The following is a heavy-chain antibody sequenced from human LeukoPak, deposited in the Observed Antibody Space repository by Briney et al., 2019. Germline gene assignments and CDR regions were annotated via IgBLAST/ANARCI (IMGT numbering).Heavy chain of an antibody. V-gene: IGHV3-23*01. J-gene: IGHJ4*02. CDR3: AKDISGYYYSHFDY. Sequence: PGGSLRLSCAASGFTFSSYAMSWVRQAPGKGLEWVSAISGSGGSTYYADSVKGRFTISRDNSKSTLYLQMNSLRTEDTAVYYCAKDISGYYYSHFDYWGQGTLVTVSS. CDR2: ISGSGGST. D-gene: IGHD3-22*01. CDR1: GFTFSSYA.